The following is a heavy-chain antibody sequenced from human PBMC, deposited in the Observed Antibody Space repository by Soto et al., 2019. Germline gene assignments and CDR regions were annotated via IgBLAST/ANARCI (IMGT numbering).Heavy chain of an antibody. D-gene: IGHD3-16*01. J-gene: IGHJ5*02. Sequence: QVQLVQSGAEVKKPGSSVKVSCKASGGTFRSYAISWVRQAPGQGLEWMGGIMPIFGTVNYAQKFRDRVTITADESTTTAYLEMSGLRSEDTAMYYCAREGSYDGHANWFDPWGQGTLVTVSS. CDR3: AREGSYDGHANWFDP. CDR2: IMPIFGTV. CDR1: GGTFRSYA. V-gene: IGHV1-69*12.